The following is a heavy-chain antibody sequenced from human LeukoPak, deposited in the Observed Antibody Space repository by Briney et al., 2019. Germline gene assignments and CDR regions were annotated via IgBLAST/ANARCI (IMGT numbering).Heavy chain of an antibody. J-gene: IGHJ4*02. D-gene: IGHD6-13*01. Sequence: GASVKVSCKASGYTFTGYYMHWVRQAPGQGLEWMGWINPNSGGTNYAQKFQGRVTMTRDTSISTAYMELSRLRSDDTAVYYCARAGSSWYVYFDYLGQGTLVTVSS. V-gene: IGHV1-2*02. CDR2: INPNSGGT. CDR1: GYTFTGYY. CDR3: ARAGSSWYVYFDY.